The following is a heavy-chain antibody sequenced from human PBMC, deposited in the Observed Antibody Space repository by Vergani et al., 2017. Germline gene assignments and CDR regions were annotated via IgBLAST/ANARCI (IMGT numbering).Heavy chain of an antibody. CDR1: GFTFSSYS. CDR2: ISSSSSTI. Sequence: EVQLVESGGGLVQPGGSLRLSCAASGFTFSSYSMNWVRQAPGKGLEWVSYISSSSSTIYYADSVKGRFTISRDNAKNSLYLQMNSLRAEDTAVYYCARDRPSIMITFGGSTVSMDVWGQGTTVTVSS. J-gene: IGHJ6*02. V-gene: IGHV3-48*01. CDR3: ARDRPSIMITFGGSTVSMDV. D-gene: IGHD3-16*01.